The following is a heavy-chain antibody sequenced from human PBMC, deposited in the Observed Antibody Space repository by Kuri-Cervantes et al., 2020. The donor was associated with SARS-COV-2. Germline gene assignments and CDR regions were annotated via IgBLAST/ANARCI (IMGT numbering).Heavy chain of an antibody. V-gene: IGHV4-61*01. CDR3: ARDQRRYRANDAPYDF. CDR1: GDSVNSINYY. D-gene: IGHD1-26*01. CDR2: IYYNGDT. Sequence: GSLRLSCTVTGDSVNSINYYWTWIRQPPGKGLEWIGYIYYNGDTNYNPSLKSRVTISIDTSKNQLSLKLTSATAADTAVYYCARDQRRYRANDAPYDFWGQGTLVTVSS. J-gene: IGHJ4*02.